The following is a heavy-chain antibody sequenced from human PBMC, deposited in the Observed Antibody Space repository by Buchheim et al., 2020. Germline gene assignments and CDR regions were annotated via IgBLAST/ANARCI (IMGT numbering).Heavy chain of an antibody. Sequence: EVQLVESGGGLVQPGGSLRLSCVASGFTFSNSWMHWVRQAPGKGLVWVSHINSDESRRTYADSVKGRFTISRDNAKNTVFLHMNSLRAEDAAVYYCARDWSYAMDVWGQGTT. CDR1: GFTFSNSW. CDR3: ARDWSYAMDV. J-gene: IGHJ6*02. V-gene: IGHV3-74*01. CDR2: INSDESRR.